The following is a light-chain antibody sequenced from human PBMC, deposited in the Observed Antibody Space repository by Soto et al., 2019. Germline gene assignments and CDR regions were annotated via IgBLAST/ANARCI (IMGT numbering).Light chain of an antibody. CDR2: AAS. J-gene: IGKJ2*01. Sequence: DIQMTQSPSSVSSSVGDRVTITCRASQGISNWLAWYQQQPGKAPKLLIYAASSLQSGVPSRFSGGGSGTHFTLTISSLQSEDFAVYYCHQYNNWPRTFGQGTKLEIK. CDR3: HQYNNWPRT. V-gene: IGKV1-12*01. CDR1: QGISNW.